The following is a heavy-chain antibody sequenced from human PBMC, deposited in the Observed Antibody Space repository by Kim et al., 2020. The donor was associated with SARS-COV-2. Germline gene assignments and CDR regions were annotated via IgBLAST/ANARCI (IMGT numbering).Heavy chain of an antibody. Sequence: VGSLRLSCAASGFTFDDYTMHWVRQAPGKGLEWVSLISWDGGSTYYADSVKGRFTISRDNSKNSLYLQMNSLRTEDTALYYCAKLHGSGSDGDYWGQGTLVTVSS. D-gene: IGHD3-10*01. CDR1: GFTFDDYT. CDR3: AKLHGSGSDGDY. J-gene: IGHJ4*02. V-gene: IGHV3-43*01. CDR2: ISWDGGST.